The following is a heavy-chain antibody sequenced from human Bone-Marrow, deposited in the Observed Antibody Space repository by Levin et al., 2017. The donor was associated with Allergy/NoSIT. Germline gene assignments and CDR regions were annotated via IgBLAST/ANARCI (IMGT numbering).Heavy chain of an antibody. CDR3: AKDPTVGLYCGGGTCYSEH. D-gene: IGHD2-15*01. J-gene: IGHJ4*02. CDR2: ISGGGDNT. CDR1: EFTFSRYA. Sequence: LAGGSLRLSCVASEFTFSRYAMSWVRQAPGKGLEWVSAISGGGDNTYHADSVRGRFTISRDNSKNILYLQMSSLRAEDTAIYYCAKDPTVGLYCGGGTCYSEHWGQGTLVTVSS. V-gene: IGHV3-23*01.